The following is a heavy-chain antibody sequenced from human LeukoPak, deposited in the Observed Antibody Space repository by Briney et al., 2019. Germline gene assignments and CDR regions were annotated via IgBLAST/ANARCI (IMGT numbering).Heavy chain of an antibody. D-gene: IGHD2-21*02. V-gene: IGHV3-66*01. CDR3: AKDRGGDVDWYFDL. CDR2: LYSDCST. J-gene: IGHJ2*01. CDR1: GFTLSSKY. Sequence: GGSLRLSCAASGFTLSSKYMSWVRQAPGKGLEWVSILYSDCSTYYADSVEGRFTISRDNSKNTLYFQMNRLRVEDTAVYYCAKDRGGDVDWYFDLWGRGTLVTVSS.